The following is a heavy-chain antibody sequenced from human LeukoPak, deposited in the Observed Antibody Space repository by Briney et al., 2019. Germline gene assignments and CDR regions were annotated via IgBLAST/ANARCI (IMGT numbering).Heavy chain of an antibody. CDR2: IYTSGST. CDR1: GGSISSGSYY. J-gene: IGHJ1*01. D-gene: IGHD5-24*01. Sequence: PSETLSLTCTVSGGSISSGSYYWSWIRQPAGKGLEWIGRIYTSGSTNYNPSLKSRVTISVDTSKNQFSLKLSSVTAADTAVYYCARNRDGYNYWHFQHWGQGTLVTVSS. CDR3: ARNRDGYNYWHFQH. V-gene: IGHV4-61*02.